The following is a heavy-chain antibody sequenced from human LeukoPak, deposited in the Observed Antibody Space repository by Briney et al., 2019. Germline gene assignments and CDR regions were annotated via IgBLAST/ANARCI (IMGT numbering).Heavy chain of an antibody. V-gene: IGHV3-7*03. D-gene: IGHD2/OR15-2a*01. J-gene: IGHJ4*02. CDR3: ARGGVLRRAPIDY. CDR1: GFTFSGYW. CDR2: IKQDGSEK. Sequence: PGESLRLSCAASGFTFSGYWMSWVRQAPGKGLEWVANIKQDGSEKYYVDSVKGRFTISRDNAKNSLYLQMNSLRAEDTAVYYCARGGVLRRAPIDYWGQGTLVTVSS.